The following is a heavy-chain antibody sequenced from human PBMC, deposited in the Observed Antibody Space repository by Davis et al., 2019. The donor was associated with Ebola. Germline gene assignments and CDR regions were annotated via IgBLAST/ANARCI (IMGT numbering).Heavy chain of an antibody. CDR2: LGTSADT. CDR3: AKDTSNIWFDI. CDR1: GSPFRTYV. V-gene: IGHV3-23*01. Sequence: GGSLRLSCAASGSPFRTYVMSWVRQAPGKGLEWVSTLGTSADTYYADSVKGRFTISRDNSKNTLYLQMNGLRVEDTAIYYCAKDTSNIWFDIWGQGTNVTVSS. J-gene: IGHJ3*02. D-gene: IGHD1-26*01.